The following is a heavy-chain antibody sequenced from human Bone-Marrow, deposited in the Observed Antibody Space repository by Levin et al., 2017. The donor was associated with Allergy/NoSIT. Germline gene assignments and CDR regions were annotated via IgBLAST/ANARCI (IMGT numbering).Heavy chain of an antibody. V-gene: IGHV3-66*01. CDR1: EFNVTRRY. CDR2: IHSTDNT. CDR3: AASTRAVDGSGRVWYFDL. Sequence: GESLKISCAASEFNVTRRYLSWVRQAPGKGLEWVSVIHSTDNTYYADSVKGRFTISRDTSKNTLYLQMNSLRDDDTAVYSCAASTRAVDGSGRVWYFDLWGRGTLVTVSS. D-gene: IGHD3-10*01. J-gene: IGHJ2*01.